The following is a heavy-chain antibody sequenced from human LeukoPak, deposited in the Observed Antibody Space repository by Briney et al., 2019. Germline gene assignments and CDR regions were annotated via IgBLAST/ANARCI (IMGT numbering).Heavy chain of an antibody. J-gene: IGHJ4*02. CDR3: ARGSGWFLY. V-gene: IGHV3-7*04. CDR2: IKEDGSEK. D-gene: IGHD6-19*01. Sequence: PGGSLRLSCAASGFTFGNHWMTWVRQAPRKGLEWVATIKEDGSEKYYVDSVKGRFTTSRDNAKSSLYLQMNSLRAEDMALYYCARGSGWFLYWGQGTLVTVSS. CDR1: GFTFGNHW.